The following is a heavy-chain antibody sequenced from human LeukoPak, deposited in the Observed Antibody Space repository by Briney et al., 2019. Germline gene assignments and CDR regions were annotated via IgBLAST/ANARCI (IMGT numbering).Heavy chain of an antibody. CDR2: INHSGST. CDR1: GGSFSGYY. J-gene: IGHJ4*02. Sequence: PSETLSLTCAVYGGSFSGYYWSWIRQPPGKGLEWIGEINHSGSTNYNPSLKSRVTISVDTSKNQFSLKLSSVTAADTAVYYCARERGYIVVVPAAIPATKSYYFDYWGQGTLVTVSS. CDR3: ARERGYIVVVPAAIPATKSYYFDY. D-gene: IGHD2-2*02. V-gene: IGHV4-34*01.